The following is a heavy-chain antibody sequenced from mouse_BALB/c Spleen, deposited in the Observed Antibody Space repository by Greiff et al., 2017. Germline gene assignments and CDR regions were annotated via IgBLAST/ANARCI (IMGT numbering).Heavy chain of an antibody. D-gene: IGHD2-14*01. Sequence: LQESGAELVKPGASVKLSCTASGFNIKDTYMHWVKQRPEQGLEWIGRIDPANGNTKYDPKFQGKATITADTSSNTAYLQLSSLTSEDTAVYYCARSGGIDYYAMDYWGQGTSVTVSS. J-gene: IGHJ4*01. CDR2: IDPANGNT. CDR1: GFNIKDTY. V-gene: IGHV14-3*02. CDR3: ARSGGIDYYAMDY.